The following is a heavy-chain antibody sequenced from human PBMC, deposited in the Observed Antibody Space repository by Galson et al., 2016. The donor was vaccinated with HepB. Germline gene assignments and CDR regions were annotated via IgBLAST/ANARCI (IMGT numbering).Heavy chain of an antibody. CDR2: IWYDGSNE. J-gene: IGHJ4*02. Sequence: SLRLSCAASGFTFSNYGMHWVRQAPGKGLEWVAVIWYDGSNEYYAESVKGRFTTSRDNSKNTLYLQMNSLIAGDTAVYYCAKDLWINKWTNYFDYWGQGTLVTVSS. CDR3: AKDLWINKWTNYFDY. CDR1: GFTFSNYG. V-gene: IGHV3-33*06. D-gene: IGHD2-21*01.